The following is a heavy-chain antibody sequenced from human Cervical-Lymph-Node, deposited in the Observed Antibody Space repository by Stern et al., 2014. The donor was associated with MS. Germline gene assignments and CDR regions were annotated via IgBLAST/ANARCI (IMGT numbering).Heavy chain of an antibody. CDR1: GATFNNHA. CDR3: ARDGPVSDLDF. Sequence: VQLEESGAEVKQPGSSLNVSCKVSGATFNNHAISWVRLVPGQGLQWMGGIIPIFGATRAAQTFQGRLTISADESTDTSYMILKNLRFDDTALYFCARDGPVSDLDFWGRGTLVTVSS. V-gene: IGHV1-69*01. J-gene: IGHJ4*02. CDR2: IIPIFGAT.